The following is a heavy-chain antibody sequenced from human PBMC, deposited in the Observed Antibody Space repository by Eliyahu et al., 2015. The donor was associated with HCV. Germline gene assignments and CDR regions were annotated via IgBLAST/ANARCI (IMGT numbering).Heavy chain of an antibody. CDR2: IFYSGRT. V-gene: IGHV4-59*01. CDR3: AAGRGGYFLDS. D-gene: IGHD3-16*01. Sequence: QVQLQESGPGLVKPSETLSLTCXVSAGSITSYYWNWIRQSPGKGLEWIAYIFYSGRTRYNPSLQSRVTMSVDTSKSQVSLKLNSVTAADTAVYYCAAGRGGYFLDSWGQGTLVTVPS. CDR1: AGSITSYY. J-gene: IGHJ4*02.